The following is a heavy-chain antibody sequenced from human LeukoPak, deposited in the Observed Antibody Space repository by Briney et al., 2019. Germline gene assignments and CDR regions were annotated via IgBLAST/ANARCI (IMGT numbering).Heavy chain of an antibody. CDR1: GGTFSTYT. CDR2: FDPEDGET. V-gene: IGHV1-24*01. J-gene: IGHJ4*02. CDR3: ATVPRYGSGSDFDY. Sequence: GASVKVSCKASGGTFSTYTINWVRQAPGQGLEWMGGFDPEDGETIYAQKFQGRVTMTEDTSTDTAYMELSSLRSEDTAVYYCATVPRYGSGSDFDYWGQGTLVTVSS. D-gene: IGHD3-10*01.